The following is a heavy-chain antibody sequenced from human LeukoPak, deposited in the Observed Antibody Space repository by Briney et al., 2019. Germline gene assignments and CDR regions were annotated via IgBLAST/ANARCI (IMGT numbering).Heavy chain of an antibody. D-gene: IGHD3-3*01. CDR2: INHSGST. Sequence: PSETLSLTCAVYGGSFSGYYWSWIRQPPGKGLEWIGEINHSGSTNYNPSLKSRVTISVDTSKNQFSLKLSSVTAADTAVYYCASAGLRFLEWLSPFHPTSDYWGQGTLVTVSS. CDR1: GGSFSGYY. CDR3: ASAGLRFLEWLSPFHPTSDY. V-gene: IGHV4-34*01. J-gene: IGHJ4*02.